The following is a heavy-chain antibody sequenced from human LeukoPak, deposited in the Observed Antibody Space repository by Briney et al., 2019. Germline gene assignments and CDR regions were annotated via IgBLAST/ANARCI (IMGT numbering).Heavy chain of an antibody. D-gene: IGHD3-9*01. CDR3: ARGILTGSHYMDV. CDR1: GYSFTSYY. J-gene: IGHJ6*03. V-gene: IGHV1-46*01. CDR2: INPTGGNT. Sequence: ASVKVSCKASGYSFTSYYMHWVRQAPGQGLEWMGLINPTGGNTRYSQEFQGRVTLTRDMSTSTVYMELSSLRSEDTAVYYCARGILTGSHYMDVWGKGTTVTVSS.